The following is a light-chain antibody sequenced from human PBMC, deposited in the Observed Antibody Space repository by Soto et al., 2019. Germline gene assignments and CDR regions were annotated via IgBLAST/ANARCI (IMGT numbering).Light chain of an antibody. CDR1: ISNIGGNY. Sequence: QSVLTQPPSASGTPGQRVTISCSGSISNIGGNYVYWYQRLPGTAPKVLIYNNNQRPSGVPDRFSGSKSGTSASLAIRGLRSDDEADYYCAAWDDSLSGVVFGGGTKLTVL. CDR3: AAWDDSLSGVV. J-gene: IGLJ3*02. V-gene: IGLV1-47*01. CDR2: NNN.